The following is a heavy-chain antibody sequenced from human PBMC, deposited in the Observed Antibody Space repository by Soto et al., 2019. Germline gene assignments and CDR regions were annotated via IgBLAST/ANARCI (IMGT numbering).Heavy chain of an antibody. V-gene: IGHV4-61*01. Sequence: PSETLSLTCTVSGGSVSSASYYWTWIRQSPGKGLEWIGYIYYTGSTNYNPSLKSRVTISVDTFKNQFSLKLTSVTAADTAVYYCARDIRGYSRAFDYWGQGNMVTVSS. J-gene: IGHJ4*02. CDR1: GGSVSSASYY. D-gene: IGHD5-18*01. CDR3: ARDIRGYSRAFDY. CDR2: IYYTGST.